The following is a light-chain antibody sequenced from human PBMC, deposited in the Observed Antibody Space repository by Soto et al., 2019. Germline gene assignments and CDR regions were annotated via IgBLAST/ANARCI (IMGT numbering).Light chain of an antibody. V-gene: IGKV1-39*01. CDR3: QQSYTTPT. J-gene: IGKJ1*01. CDR2: TTS. Sequence: DIQMTQSPSTLSASVGDRVTITCRASQSISSWLAWYQQKPGKAPKVLIYTTSKLHNGVPSRFSGGGTGTDFTLTISSLQPEDFATFYCQQSYTTPTFGQGTKVDI. CDR1: QSISSW.